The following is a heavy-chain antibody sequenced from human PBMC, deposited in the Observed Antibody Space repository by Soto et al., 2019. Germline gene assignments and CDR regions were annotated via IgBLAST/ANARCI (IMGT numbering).Heavy chain of an antibody. CDR3: ARGDCTNGVCLFDY. CDR1: GGSISSGGYS. CDR2: IYHSGST. Sequence: SETLSLTCAVSGGSISSGGYSWSWIRQPPGKGLEWIGYIYHSGSTYYNPSLKSRVTISVDRSKNQFSLKLSSVTAADTAVYYCARGDCTNGVCLFDYWGQGTLVTVSS. D-gene: IGHD2-8*01. V-gene: IGHV4-30-2*01. J-gene: IGHJ4*02.